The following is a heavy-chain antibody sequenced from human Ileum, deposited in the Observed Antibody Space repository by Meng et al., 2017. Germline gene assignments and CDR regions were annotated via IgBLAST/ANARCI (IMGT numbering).Heavy chain of an antibody. CDR1: GGSVSSDGFQ. CDR2: AST. D-gene: IGHD7-27*01. V-gene: IGHV4-61*08. Sequence: QGQLQGSGPGLVRPAETLLLMCTVCGGSVSSDGFQWGWVRQPPGKGLEWIGYASTNYNPSLKSRVTISLDTSKNQFSLELSSVTAADTAVYYCARDHWGSLDYWGQGILVTVSS. CDR3: ARDHWGSLDY. J-gene: IGHJ4*02.